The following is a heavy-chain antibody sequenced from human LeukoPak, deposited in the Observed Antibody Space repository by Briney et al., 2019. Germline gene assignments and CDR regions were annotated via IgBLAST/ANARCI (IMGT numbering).Heavy chain of an antibody. CDR1: GFTFDDYA. V-gene: IGHV3-9*01. D-gene: IGHD3-16*01. Sequence: GGSLRLSCAASGFTFDDYAMHWVRQAPGKGLEWVSGISWNSGSIGYADSVKGRFTISRDNAKNSLYLQMNSLRAEDTALYYCAKDMGGGDYYYGMDVWGQGTTVTVSS. CDR2: ISWNSGSI. CDR3: AKDMGGGDYYYGMDV. J-gene: IGHJ6*02.